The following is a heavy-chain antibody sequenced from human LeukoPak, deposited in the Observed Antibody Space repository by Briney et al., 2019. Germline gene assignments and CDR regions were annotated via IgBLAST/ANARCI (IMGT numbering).Heavy chain of an antibody. CDR1: GGSISSYY. CDR3: ATLRRCSTTTCYDNYFYYYYMDV. D-gene: IGHD2-2*01. J-gene: IGHJ6*03. V-gene: IGHV4-34*01. CDR2: INHSGST. Sequence: SETLSLTCTVSGGSISSYYWSWIRQPPGKGLEWIGEINHSGSTNYNPSLKSRVTISVDTSKNQFSLKLSSVTAADTAVYYCATLRRCSTTTCYDNYFYYYYMDVWGKGTTVTISS.